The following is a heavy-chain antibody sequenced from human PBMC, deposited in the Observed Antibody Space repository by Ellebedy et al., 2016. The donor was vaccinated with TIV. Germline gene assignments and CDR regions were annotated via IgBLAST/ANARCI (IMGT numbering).Heavy chain of an antibody. CDR1: GFTFSSYG. V-gene: IGHV3-33*08. CDR2: IWYDGSNK. J-gene: IGHJ4*02. D-gene: IGHD1-26*01. CDR3: ARDRGFSIVGAAFDY. Sequence: GESLKISCAASGFTFSSYGMHWVRQAPGKGLEWVAVIWYDGSNKYYADSVTGRFTISRDNSKNTLYLQMNSLRAEDTAVYYCARDRGFSIVGAAFDYWGQGTLVTVSS.